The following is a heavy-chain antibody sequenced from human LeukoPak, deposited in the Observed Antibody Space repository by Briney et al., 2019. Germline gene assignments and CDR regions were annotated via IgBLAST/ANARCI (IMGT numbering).Heavy chain of an antibody. CDR2: IFPSGGEI. V-gene: IGHV3-23*01. CDR1: GFTFSTFA. Sequence: GGSLRLSCAASGFTFSTFAMIWVRQPPGKGLEWVSSIFPSGGEIHYADSVRGRFTISRDNSKSTLSLQMNSLRAEDTAVYYCAKDFDYWGQGTLVTVSS. CDR3: AKDFDY. J-gene: IGHJ4*02.